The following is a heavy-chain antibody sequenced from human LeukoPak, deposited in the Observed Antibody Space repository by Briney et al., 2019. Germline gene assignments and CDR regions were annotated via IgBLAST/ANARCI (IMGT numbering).Heavy chain of an antibody. CDR2: IYYSGST. Sequence: PSETLSLTCTVSGGSISSSSYYWGWIRQPPGKGLEWIGSIYYSGSTYYNPSLKSRVTISVDTSKNQFSLKLSSVTAADTAVYYCARVAYYDILTGYLGAFDYWGQGTLVTVSS. CDR3: ARVAYYDILTGYLGAFDY. CDR1: GGSISSSSYY. D-gene: IGHD3-9*01. J-gene: IGHJ4*02. V-gene: IGHV4-39*01.